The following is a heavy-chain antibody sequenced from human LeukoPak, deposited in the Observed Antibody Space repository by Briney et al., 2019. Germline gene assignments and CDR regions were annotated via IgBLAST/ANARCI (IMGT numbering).Heavy chain of an antibody. D-gene: IGHD6-6*01. V-gene: IGHV3-21*01. CDR1: GCTFSTSS. J-gene: IGHJ3*02. Sequence: PGGSLRLSCAASGCTFSTSSMNWVRQAPGKGLEWVSSITSSSSHIYDADSVKGRFTSSRDNAKNSLFLQMNSLRAEDTAVYYCARDQGRIPGRPKAFDIWGQGTMVTVSS. CDR3: ARDQGRIPGRPKAFDI. CDR2: ITSSSSHI.